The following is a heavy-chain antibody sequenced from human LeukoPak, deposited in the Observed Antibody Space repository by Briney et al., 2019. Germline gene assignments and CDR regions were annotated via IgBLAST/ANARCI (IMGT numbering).Heavy chain of an antibody. D-gene: IGHD6-25*01. V-gene: IGHV4-39*07. CDR3: ARGARRDDAFDI. CDR2: IYYSGST. J-gene: IGHJ3*02. Sequence: SETLSLTCTVSGGSISSSSYYWGWIRQPPGKGLEWIGSIYYSGSTYYNPSLKSRVTISVDTSKNQFSLKLSSVTAADTAVYYCARGARRDDAFDIWGQGTMVTVSS. CDR1: GGSISSSSYY.